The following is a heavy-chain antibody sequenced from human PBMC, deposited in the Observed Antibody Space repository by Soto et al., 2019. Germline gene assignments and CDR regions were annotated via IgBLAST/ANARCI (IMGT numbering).Heavy chain of an antibody. J-gene: IGHJ5*02. Sequence: PGASVKVSCKASGYAFTSYYMHWVRQAPGQGLEWMGIINPSGGSTSYAQKFQGRVTMTRDTSTSTVYMELSSLRSEDTAVYYCARDLISRHIAAAADVAGWFDPWGQGTLVTVSS. V-gene: IGHV1-46*01. D-gene: IGHD6-13*01. CDR2: INPSGGST. CDR1: GYAFTSYY. CDR3: ARDLISRHIAAAADVAGWFDP.